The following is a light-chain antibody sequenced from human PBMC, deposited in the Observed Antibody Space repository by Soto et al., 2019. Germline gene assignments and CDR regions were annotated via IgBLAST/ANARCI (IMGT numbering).Light chain of an antibody. CDR1: QSVSSSY. J-gene: IGKJ1*01. Sequence: VLTQSPGTLSVSAGDRATLSCRASQSVSSSYLAWYQQKPGQAPRLLIYGASSRATGIPDRFSGSGSGTDFTLTISRLEPEDFAVYYCQKYGSSPWTCGQGTKVDIK. CDR2: GAS. V-gene: IGKV3-20*01. CDR3: QKYGSSPWT.